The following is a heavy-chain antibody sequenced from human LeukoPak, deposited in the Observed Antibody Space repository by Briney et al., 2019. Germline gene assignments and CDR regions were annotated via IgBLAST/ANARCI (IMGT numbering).Heavy chain of an antibody. V-gene: IGHV3-23*01. CDR3: AKEPREYCSSTSCPNWFDS. CDR1: GFTFNNYA. J-gene: IGHJ5*01. CDR2: ISASGGTT. Sequence: GGSLRLSCAASGFTFNNYAMSWVRQAPGKGLQWVSAISASGGTTYYADSVKGRFTISRDNSENTLFLQMNSLRAEDTAVYYCAKEPREYCSSTSCPNWFDSWGQGTLVTVSS. D-gene: IGHD2-2*01.